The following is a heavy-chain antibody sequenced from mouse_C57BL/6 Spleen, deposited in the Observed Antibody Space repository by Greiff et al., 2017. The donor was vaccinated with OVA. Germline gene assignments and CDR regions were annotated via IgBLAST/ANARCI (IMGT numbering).Heavy chain of an antibody. J-gene: IGHJ3*01. V-gene: IGHV1-15*01. CDR2: IDPETGGT. D-gene: IGHD2-3*01. Sequence: VKLLESGAELVRPGASVTLSCKASGYTFTDYEMHWVKQTPVHGMEWIGAIDPETGGTAYNQKFKGKAILTADKSSSTAYMELRSLTSEVSAVYYRTYVYSTWFAYWGQGALVTVSA. CDR1: GYTFTDYE. CDR3: TYVYSTWFAY.